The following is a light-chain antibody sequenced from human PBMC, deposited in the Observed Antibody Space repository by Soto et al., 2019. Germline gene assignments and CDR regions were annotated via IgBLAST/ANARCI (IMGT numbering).Light chain of an antibody. J-gene: IGKJ4*01. Sequence: EIVLAQSPATRSWSPGERATLSCRASQSVSSYLGWYQQKPGQAPRLLIYDASNRATGIPARFSGSGSGTDFTLTISSLEPEDFAVYYCQQRSNWPRLVFGGGTKVAIK. CDR3: QQRSNWPRLV. CDR2: DAS. CDR1: QSVSSY. V-gene: IGKV3-11*01.